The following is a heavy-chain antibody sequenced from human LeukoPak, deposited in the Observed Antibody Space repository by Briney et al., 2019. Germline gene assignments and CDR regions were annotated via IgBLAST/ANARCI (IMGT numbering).Heavy chain of an antibody. CDR3: ASSEAGGAFDI. D-gene: IGHD3-16*01. CDR2: ISSSSSYI. J-gene: IGHJ3*02. V-gene: IGHV3-21*01. CDR1: GFTFSSYS. Sequence: GGSLRLSCAASGFTFSSYSMNWVRQAPGKGLEWVSSISSSSSYIYYADSVKGRFTISRDNAKNSLYLQMNSLRAEDTAVYHCASSEAGGAFDIWGQGTMVTVSS.